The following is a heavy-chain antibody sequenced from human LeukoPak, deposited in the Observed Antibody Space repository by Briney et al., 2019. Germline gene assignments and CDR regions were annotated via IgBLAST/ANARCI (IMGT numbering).Heavy chain of an antibody. J-gene: IGHJ6*03. CDR1: GYIFIDYE. Sequence: ASVKVSCKASGYIFIDYEINEVRQAPAQGLEWMGWMNPKSGDTGYEQKFQGRVTITRNSSISTVYMELSSLGSEDTALYYCAGGRYMDVWGKGTMVTVSS. CDR3: AGGRYMDV. V-gene: IGHV1-8*02. CDR2: MNPKSGDT.